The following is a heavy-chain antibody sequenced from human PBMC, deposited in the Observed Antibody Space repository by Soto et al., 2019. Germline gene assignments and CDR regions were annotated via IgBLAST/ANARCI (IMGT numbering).Heavy chain of an antibody. CDR1: GGSISSYY. Sequence: SETLSLTCTVSGGSISSYYWSWIRQPPGKGLEWIGYIYYSGSTNYNPSLKSRVTISVDTSKNQFSLKLSSVTAADTAVYYCAGAGTHNPHLDYWGQGTLVTVSS. V-gene: IGHV4-59*08. CDR3: AGAGTHNPHLDY. CDR2: IYYSGST. D-gene: IGHD6-13*01. J-gene: IGHJ4*02.